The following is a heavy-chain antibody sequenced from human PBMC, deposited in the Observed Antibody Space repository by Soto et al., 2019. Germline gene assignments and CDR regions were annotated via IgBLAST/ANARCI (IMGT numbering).Heavy chain of an antibody. CDR3: AKGSSGGI. CDR1: GFTFSSYG. CDR2: ISYDGSNK. V-gene: IGHV3-30*18. J-gene: IGHJ3*02. Sequence: GGSLRLSCAASGFTFSSYGMHWVRQAPGKGLEWVAVISYDGSNKYYADSVKGRFTISRDNSKNTLYLQMNSLRAEDTAVYYCAKGSSGGIWGQGTMVTVS. D-gene: IGHD3-10*01.